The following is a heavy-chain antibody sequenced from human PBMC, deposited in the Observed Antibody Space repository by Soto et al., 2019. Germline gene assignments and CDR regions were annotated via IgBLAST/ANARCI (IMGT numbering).Heavy chain of an antibody. Sequence: QITLKESGPPLVKPTQTLTLTCTFSGFSLSTSGVAVGWIRQPPGKALEWLALIYWDDDKRYSPSLKSRLTISKDTSKNQVVLTMTNMDPVDTATYYCAHTYYASGSYATYFDYWGQGTLVTVSS. CDR1: GFSLSTSGVA. CDR3: AHTYYASGSYATYFDY. D-gene: IGHD3-10*01. CDR2: IYWDDDK. V-gene: IGHV2-5*02. J-gene: IGHJ4*02.